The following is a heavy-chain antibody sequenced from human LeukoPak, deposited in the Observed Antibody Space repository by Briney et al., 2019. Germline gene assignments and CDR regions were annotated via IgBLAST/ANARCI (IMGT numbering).Heavy chain of an antibody. CDR1: GYTFTGYY. CDR3: ARESSAELLRNWYFDL. CDR2: INPNSGGT. Sequence: VSVKVSFKASGYTFTGYYMHWVRQAPGQGLERMGWINPNSGGTNYAQKFQGRVTMTRDTSISTAYMELSRLRSDDTAVYYCARESSAELLRNWYFDLWGRGTLVTVSS. D-gene: IGHD2-15*01. J-gene: IGHJ2*01. V-gene: IGHV1-2*02.